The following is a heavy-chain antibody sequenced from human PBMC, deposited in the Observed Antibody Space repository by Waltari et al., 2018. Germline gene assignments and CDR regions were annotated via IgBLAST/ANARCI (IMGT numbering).Heavy chain of an antibody. Sequence: QVQLQESGPGLVKPSETLSLTCTVSGGSISSHYWSWIRQPPGKGLEWIGYIYYSGSTNYNPSLKSRVTISVDTSKNQFSLKLSSVTAADTAVYYCARDSRYNWNDGGDYWGQGTLVTVSS. D-gene: IGHD1-20*01. CDR2: IYYSGST. J-gene: IGHJ4*02. V-gene: IGHV4-59*11. CDR1: GGSISSHY. CDR3: ARDSRYNWNDGGDY.